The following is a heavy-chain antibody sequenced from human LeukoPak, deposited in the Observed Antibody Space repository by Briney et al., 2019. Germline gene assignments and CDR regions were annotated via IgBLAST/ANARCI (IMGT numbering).Heavy chain of an antibody. J-gene: IGHJ5*02. CDR3: ARGVYYDSSGAHNWFDP. CDR2: INPNSGGT. CDR1: GYTFTGYY. D-gene: IGHD3-22*01. V-gene: IGHV1-2*04. Sequence: ASVKVSCKASGYTFTGYYMHWVRQAPGQGLEWMGWINPNSGGTNYAQKFQGWVTMTRDTSISTAYMELSRLRSDDTAVYYCARGVYYDSSGAHNWFDPWGQGTLVTVSS.